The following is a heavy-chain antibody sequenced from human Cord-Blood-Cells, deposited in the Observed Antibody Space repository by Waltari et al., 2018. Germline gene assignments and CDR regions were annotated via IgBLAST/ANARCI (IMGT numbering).Heavy chain of an antibody. CDR2: IYYSGST. CDR1: GGSISSSSYY. J-gene: IGHJ4*02. Sequence: QLQLQESGPGLVKPSETLSLTCTVSGGSISSSSYYWGWIRQPPGTGLEWIGSIYYSGSTYYNPSLKSRVTISVDTSKNQFSLKLSSVTAADTAVYYCARFLEWLYYFDYWGQGTLVTVSS. V-gene: IGHV4-39*01. CDR3: ARFLEWLYYFDY. D-gene: IGHD3-3*01.